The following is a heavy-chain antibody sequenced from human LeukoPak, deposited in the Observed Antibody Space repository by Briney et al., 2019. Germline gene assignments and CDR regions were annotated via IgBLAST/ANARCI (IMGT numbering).Heavy chain of an antibody. CDR2: ISWNSGSM. CDR3: ASCRLYYAFWSGYSDV. J-gene: IGHJ6*04. CDR1: GFIFDDYA. V-gene: IGHV3-9*01. Sequence: SLRLSCAASGFIFDDYAVHWVRQAPGKGLEWVSGISWNSGSMEYADSVKGRFTISRDNAKNSLYLQMNSLRAEDTAVYYCASCRLYYAFWSGYSDVWGKGTTVTVSS. D-gene: IGHD3-3*01.